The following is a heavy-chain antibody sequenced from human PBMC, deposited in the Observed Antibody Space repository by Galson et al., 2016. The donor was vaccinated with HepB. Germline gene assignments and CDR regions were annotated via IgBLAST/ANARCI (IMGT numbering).Heavy chain of an antibody. CDR1: GFAFRTHG. V-gene: IGHV3-30*03. D-gene: IGHD4-17*01. J-gene: IGHJ4*02. CDR3: ATSTWETTGFDY. CDR2: ISYDGNNK. Sequence: SLRLSCAASGFAFRTHGMHWIRQAPGKGLEWVSIISYDGNNKFLIDSVRGRFTISRDNSKNTVYLQMNSLRAADTAVYYCATSTWETTGFDYWGQGTLVTVSS.